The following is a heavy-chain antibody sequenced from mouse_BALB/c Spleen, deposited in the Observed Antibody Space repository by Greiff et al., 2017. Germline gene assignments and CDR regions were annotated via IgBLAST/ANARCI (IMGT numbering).Heavy chain of an antibody. J-gene: IGHJ4*01. CDR3: ARSTCDYDGISMDY. D-gene: IGHD2-4*01. Sequence: QVQLQQSGAELVKPGASVKLSCKTSGYTFTSYWIQWVKQRPGQGLGWIGEICPGTGTTYYNEKFKGKATLTIDTSSSTAYMQLSSLTSEDSAVYFCARSTCDYDGISMDYWGQGTSVTVSS. CDR1: GYTFTSYW. V-gene: IGHV1S132*01. CDR2: ICPGTGTT.